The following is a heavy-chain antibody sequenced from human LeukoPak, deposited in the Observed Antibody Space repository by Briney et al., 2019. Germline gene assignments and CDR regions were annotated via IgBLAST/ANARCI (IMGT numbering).Heavy chain of an antibody. CDR2: ISANDGNT. CDR1: GYTFTSYG. Sequence: ASVKVSCKASGYTFTSYGISWVRQAPGQGLEWMGWISANDGNTDYPQKLQGRVTMTTDTSTSTAYMELRSLSSDDTAVYYCARESHVTREDYWGQGTLVTVSS. V-gene: IGHV1-18*01. CDR3: ARESHVTREDY. J-gene: IGHJ4*02. D-gene: IGHD3-10*01.